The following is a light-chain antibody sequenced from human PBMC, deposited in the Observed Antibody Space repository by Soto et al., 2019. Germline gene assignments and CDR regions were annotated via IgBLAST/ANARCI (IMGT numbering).Light chain of an antibody. CDR2: AAS. Sequence: IQLTQSPSSLSASVGDRSTITCLASQGISSYLAWYQQKPGKAHKLLIYAASTLQSGVTSRFSGSGSGTDFTLTISSLRPEDFATYYCQQLNSYPLTFGEGTKVEIK. CDR1: QGISSY. CDR3: QQLNSYPLT. J-gene: IGKJ4*01. V-gene: IGKV1-9*01.